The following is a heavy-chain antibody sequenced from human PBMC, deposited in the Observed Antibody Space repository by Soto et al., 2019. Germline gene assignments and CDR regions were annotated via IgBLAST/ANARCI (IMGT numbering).Heavy chain of an antibody. J-gene: IGHJ4*02. CDR1: GFTFGDYA. D-gene: IGHD6-19*01. CDR2: IRSKAYGGTT. Sequence: GGSLRLSCTASGFTFGDYAMSWFRQAPGKGLEWVGFIRSKAYGGTTEYAASVKGRFTISRDDSKSIAYLQMNSLKTEDTAVYYCTRGRPDRSGWYAVGTRGYYFDYWGQGTLVTVSS. CDR3: TRGRPDRSGWYAVGTRGYYFDY. V-gene: IGHV3-49*03.